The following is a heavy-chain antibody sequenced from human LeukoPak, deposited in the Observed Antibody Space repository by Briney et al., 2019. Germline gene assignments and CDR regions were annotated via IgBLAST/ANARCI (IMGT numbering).Heavy chain of an antibody. D-gene: IGHD3-22*01. CDR1: GFTFSSYA. V-gene: IGHV3-30-3*01. J-gene: IGHJ4*02. CDR3: ARDLQYYYDSSGYYFDC. Sequence: QPGRSLRLSCAASGFTFSSYAMHWVRQAPGKGLEWVAVISYDGSNKYYADSVKGRFTISRDNSKNTLYLQMNSLRAEDTAVYYCARDLQYYYDSSGYYFDCWGQGTLVTVSS. CDR2: ISYDGSNK.